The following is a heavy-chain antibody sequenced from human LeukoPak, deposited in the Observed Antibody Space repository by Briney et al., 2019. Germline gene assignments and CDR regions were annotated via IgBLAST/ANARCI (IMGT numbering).Heavy chain of an antibody. J-gene: IGHJ1*01. CDR2: MNPNSGNT. CDR1: GYTFTSYD. Sequence: GASVKVSCKASGYTFTSYDINWVRQATGQGLEWMGWMNPNSGNTGYAQKFQGRVTMTRNTSISTAYMELSSLRSEDTAVYYCARVALGIVVVPAAIGGYFQHWGQGTLVTVSS. D-gene: IGHD2-2*02. CDR3: ARVALGIVVVPAAIGGYFQH. V-gene: IGHV1-8*01.